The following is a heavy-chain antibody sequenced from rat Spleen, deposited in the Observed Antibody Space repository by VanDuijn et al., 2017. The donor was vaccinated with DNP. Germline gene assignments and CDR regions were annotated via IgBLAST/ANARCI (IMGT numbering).Heavy chain of an antibody. J-gene: IGHJ2*01. CDR2: ISPSGGNI. V-gene: IGHV5-19*01. D-gene: IGHD1-12*02. CDR3: VSRAPGNYYYGGYFDY. CDR1: EFTLSKSD. Sequence: EVQLVESGGGLVQPGRSLKLSGAASEFTLSKSDVAWVRQAPRKGLGWVASISPSGGNIYYRDSVGGRFTISRDVPKSTLYLQMDSLRSGDTATYYCVSRAPGNYYYGGYFDYWGQGVMVTVSS.